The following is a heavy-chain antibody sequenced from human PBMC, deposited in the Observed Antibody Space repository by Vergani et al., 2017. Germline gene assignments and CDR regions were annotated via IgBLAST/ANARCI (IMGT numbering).Heavy chain of an antibody. CDR3: TSDYGMNV. J-gene: IGHJ6*02. Sequence: QVQLVQSGAEVKKPGASVNVSCKASGYTFTDYYIHWVRQAPGQGLEWMGWINPNKGGTNYAQKFQGRVTMTRDTSISTAYVELSRLRSDDTAVYYCTSDYGMNVWGQGTTVTVSS. CDR2: INPNKGGT. CDR1: GYTFTDYY. V-gene: IGHV1-2*02.